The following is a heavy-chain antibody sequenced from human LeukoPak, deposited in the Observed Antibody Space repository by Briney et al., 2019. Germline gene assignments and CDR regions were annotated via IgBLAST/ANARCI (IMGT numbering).Heavy chain of an antibody. CDR3: ARNRGTGYYLNDAVDI. CDR1: GFTFSNYW. J-gene: IGHJ3*02. CDR2: IKKDGSET. V-gene: IGHV3-7*01. D-gene: IGHD3/OR15-3a*01. Sequence: GGSLRLSCEASGFTFSNYWMTWVRQAPGKGLEWVANIKKDGSETYYVDSVKGRFTISRDNAKNSLYLQMNSLRAEDTAVYYCARNRGTGYYLNDAVDIWGQGTMVTVSS.